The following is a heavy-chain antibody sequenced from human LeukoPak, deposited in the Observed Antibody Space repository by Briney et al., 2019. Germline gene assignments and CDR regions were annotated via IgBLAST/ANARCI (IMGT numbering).Heavy chain of an antibody. CDR2: IYYSGST. CDR1: GFAFSSYS. D-gene: IGHD3-10*01. V-gene: IGHV4-30-4*08. J-gene: IGHJ4*02. CDR3: ARDGYYYGSGSYPRRVL. Sequence: LRLSCAASGFAFSSYSMNWVRQPPGKGLEWIGYIYYSGSTYYNPSLKSRVTISVDTSKNQLSLKLSSVTAADTAVYYCARDGYYYGSGSYPRRVLWGQGTLVTVSS.